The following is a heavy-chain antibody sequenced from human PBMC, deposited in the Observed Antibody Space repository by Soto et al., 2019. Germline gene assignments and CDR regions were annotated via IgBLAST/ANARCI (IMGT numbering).Heavy chain of an antibody. Sequence: SDTLSLTCTVSGGSISSSSYYWGWIRQPPGKGLEWIGSIYYSGSNYYNPALKSRVTISVDTAKNQFSLKLSSVSAADTAVYYCASGTEYYDFWSGYYAWGQGTLVTVSS. J-gene: IGHJ5*02. CDR1: GGSISSSSYY. D-gene: IGHD3-3*01. CDR2: IYYSGSN. V-gene: IGHV4-39*01. CDR3: ASGTEYYDFWSGYYA.